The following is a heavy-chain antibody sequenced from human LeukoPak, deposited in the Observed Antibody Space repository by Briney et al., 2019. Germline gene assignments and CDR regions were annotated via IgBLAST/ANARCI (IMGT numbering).Heavy chain of an antibody. CDR3: ARVHAMLRGPEGALDI. J-gene: IGHJ3*02. CDR1: GFTFSSYA. CDR2: ISGSGGST. D-gene: IGHD3-10*01. Sequence: GGSLRLSCAASGFTFSSYAMSWVRQAPGKGLEWVSAISGSGGSTYYADSVKGRFTISRDNSKNTLYLQMNSLKVDDTAVYYCARVHAMLRGPEGALDIWGQGTMVTVSS. V-gene: IGHV3-23*01.